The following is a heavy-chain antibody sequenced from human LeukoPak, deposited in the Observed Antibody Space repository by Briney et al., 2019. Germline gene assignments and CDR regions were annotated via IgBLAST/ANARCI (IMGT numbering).Heavy chain of an antibody. V-gene: IGHV4-39*01. CDR2: IYYTGST. J-gene: IGHJ6*02. D-gene: IGHD6-6*01. CDR3: ARAVSSSYLGYYYYGMDV. CDR1: GGSISSSSYY. Sequence: SETLSLTCTVSGGSISSSSYYWGWIRQPPGKGLEWIGSIYYTGSTNYNPSLKSRVTISVDTSKNQFSLKLSSVTAADTAVYYCARAVSSSYLGYYYYGMDVWGQGTTVTVSS.